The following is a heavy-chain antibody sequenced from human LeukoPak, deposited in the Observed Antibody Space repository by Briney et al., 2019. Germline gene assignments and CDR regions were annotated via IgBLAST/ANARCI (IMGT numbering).Heavy chain of an antibody. Sequence: PSEILSLTCTVSGGSISSYYWSWIRQPPGKGLEWIGYIYYSGSTNYNPSLKSRVTISVDTSKNQFSLKLSSVTAADTAVYYCARLEYSTGWFDPWGQGTLVTVSS. CDR2: IYYSGST. D-gene: IGHD6-6*01. CDR1: GGSISSYY. V-gene: IGHV4-59*01. CDR3: ARLEYSTGWFDP. J-gene: IGHJ5*02.